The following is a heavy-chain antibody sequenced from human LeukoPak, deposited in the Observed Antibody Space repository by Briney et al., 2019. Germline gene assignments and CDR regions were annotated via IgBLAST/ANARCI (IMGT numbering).Heavy chain of an antibody. CDR3: AKDLSYGSGS. J-gene: IGHJ4*02. V-gene: IGHV3-23*01. CDR1: GFTFSNYW. D-gene: IGHD3-10*01. Sequence: GGTLRLSCAASGFTFSNYWMSWVRQAPGKGLEWVSAISGSGGSTYYADSVRGRFTISRDNSKNTLYLQMNSLRAEDTAVYYCAKDLSYGSGSWGQGTLVTVSS. CDR2: ISGSGGST.